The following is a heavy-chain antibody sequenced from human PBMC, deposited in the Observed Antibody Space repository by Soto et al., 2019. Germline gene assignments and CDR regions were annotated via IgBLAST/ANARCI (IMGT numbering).Heavy chain of an antibody. CDR3: ARVNFPDGMDV. V-gene: IGHV4-39*07. CDR2: FYYSGST. D-gene: IGHD3-3*01. Sequence: SETLCLTCTVSGASITSTSYHWGWIRQPPGKGLEWIGNFYYSGSTYYNPSLRSRVTISVDTSKNQFSLRLSSVTAADTAVYYYARVNFPDGMDVWGQGTTVSVSS. CDR1: GASITSTSYH. J-gene: IGHJ6*02.